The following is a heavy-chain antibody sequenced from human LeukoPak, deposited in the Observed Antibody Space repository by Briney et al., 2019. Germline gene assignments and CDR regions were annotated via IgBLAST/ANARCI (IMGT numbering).Heavy chain of an antibody. J-gene: IGHJ4*02. CDR1: GYTFTAYY. V-gene: IGHV1-2*06. Sequence: ASVKVSCKASGYTFTAYYLQWVRQAPGQGLEWMGRINPNNGDTNCAQNFQGKVTMTRDTSISTAYMEMTSLTSDDTAVYWCAIGMMAAGTFDRWGQGTLVTVSS. CDR3: AIGMMAAGTFDR. D-gene: IGHD6-13*01. CDR2: INPNNGDT.